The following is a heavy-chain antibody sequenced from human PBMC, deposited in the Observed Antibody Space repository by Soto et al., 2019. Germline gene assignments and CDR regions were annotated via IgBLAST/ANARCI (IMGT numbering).Heavy chain of an antibody. Sequence: EVQLLESGGGLVQPGGSLRLSCATSGFTFNNYAMTWVRQAPGKGLEWVSAIRGRGFSTYYTDSVKGRFTISRDNSKNTLYLQMNVLRAEDTAIYYCAKGQPATVTYFDSWGQGTLVTVSS. V-gene: IGHV3-23*01. J-gene: IGHJ4*02. D-gene: IGHD2-21*02. CDR2: IRGRGFST. CDR1: GFTFNNYA. CDR3: AKGQPATVTYFDS.